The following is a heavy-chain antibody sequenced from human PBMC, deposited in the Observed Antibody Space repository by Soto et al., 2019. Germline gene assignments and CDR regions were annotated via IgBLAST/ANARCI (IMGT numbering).Heavy chain of an antibody. V-gene: IGHV3-23*01. J-gene: IGHJ3*02. CDR2: ISGSGGST. Sequence: EVQLLESGGGLVQPGGSLRLSCAASGFTFSSYAMSWVRQAPGKGLEWVSAISGSGGSTYYADSVKGRFTISRANSKNTLDLQMNSLRAEDMAVYYCAPWRSLRPSGSSWSGKDDAFDIWGQGTMVTVSS. CDR3: APWRSLRPSGSSWSGKDDAFDI. D-gene: IGHD6-13*01. CDR1: GFTFSSYA.